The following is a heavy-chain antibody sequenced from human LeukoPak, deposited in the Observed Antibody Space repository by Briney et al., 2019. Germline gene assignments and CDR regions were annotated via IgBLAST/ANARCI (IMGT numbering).Heavy chain of an antibody. Sequence: GASVKVSCKASGYTFTSYGISWVRQAPGQGLEWMGWISAYNGNTNYAQKLQGRVTMTTDTSTSTAYMELGSLRSEDTAVYYCARDHGRITIFGVVIRPLNDAFDIWGQGTMATVSS. V-gene: IGHV1-18*01. CDR1: GYTFTSYG. CDR2: ISAYNGNT. D-gene: IGHD3-3*01. J-gene: IGHJ3*02. CDR3: ARDHGRITIFGVVIRPLNDAFDI.